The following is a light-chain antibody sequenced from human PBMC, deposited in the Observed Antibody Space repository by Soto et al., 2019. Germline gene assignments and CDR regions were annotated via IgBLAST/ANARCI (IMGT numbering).Light chain of an antibody. V-gene: IGLV2-14*02. J-gene: IGLJ1*01. CDR1: SGDVGTYNL. Sequence: QSALTQPASVSGSPGQSITISCTGTSGDVGTYNLVSWYQHHPGKAPKLMIYEGSNRPSGVSHRFSGSQSGNTASLTVSGLQAEDEADYYCSSYAGSLYVFGTGTKVTVL. CDR3: SSYAGSLYV. CDR2: EGS.